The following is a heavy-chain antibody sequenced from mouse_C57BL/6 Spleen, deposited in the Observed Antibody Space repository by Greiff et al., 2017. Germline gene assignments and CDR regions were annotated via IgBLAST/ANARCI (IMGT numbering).Heavy chain of an antibody. V-gene: IGHV1-50*01. D-gene: IGHD1-1*01. CDR3: ARDYGSSSDY. J-gene: IGHJ2*01. CDR1: GYTFTSYW. Sequence: VQLQQSGAELVKPGASVKLSCKASGYTFTSYWMQWVKQRPGQGLEWIGEIDPSDSYTNYNQKFKGKATLTVDTSSSTAYMQLSSLTSEDSAVYYCARDYGSSSDYWGQGTTLTVSS. CDR2: IDPSDSYT.